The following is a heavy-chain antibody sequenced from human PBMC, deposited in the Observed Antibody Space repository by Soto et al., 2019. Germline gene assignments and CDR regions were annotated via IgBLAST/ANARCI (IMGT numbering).Heavy chain of an antibody. Sequence: GGSLRLSCAASGFTFSNYAMSWVRQAPGKGLEWVSAISSSGSNTYYADSVKGRFTISRDNSKNTLYLQMSSLRVEDTAVYYCARSGSFDFWGHGALVTVSS. J-gene: IGHJ4*01. V-gene: IGHV3-23*01. D-gene: IGHD3-10*01. CDR1: GFTFSNYA. CDR3: ARSGSFDF. CDR2: ISSSGSNT.